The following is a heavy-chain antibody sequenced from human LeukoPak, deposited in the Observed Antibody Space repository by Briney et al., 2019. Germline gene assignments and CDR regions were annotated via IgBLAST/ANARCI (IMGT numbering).Heavy chain of an antibody. D-gene: IGHD6-13*01. CDR3: AREVAAAGSHFDY. J-gene: IGHJ4*02. CDR1: GFTFSSYE. CDR2: ISSSGSTI. Sequence: GGSLRLSCAASGFTFSSYEMNWVRQAPGKGLEWVSYISSSGSTIYYADSVKGRFTISRDNAKNSLYLQMNSLRAEDTAVYYCAREVAAAGSHFDYWGQGTLVTVSS. V-gene: IGHV3-48*03.